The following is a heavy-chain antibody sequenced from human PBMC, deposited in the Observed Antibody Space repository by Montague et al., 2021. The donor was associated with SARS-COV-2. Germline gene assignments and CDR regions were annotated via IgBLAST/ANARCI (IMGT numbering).Heavy chain of an antibody. CDR1: GDSVSRNSAA. V-gene: IGHV6-1*01. J-gene: IGHJ4*02. Sequence: CAISGDSVSRNSAAWNWIRQSPSRGLEWLGRTYYRSKWYNDYAVSVKSRITINPDTSKNQITLQLNSVTPEDTAVYYCAGTSASSDYWGQGTLVTVSS. CDR2: TYYRSKWYN. D-gene: IGHD1-26*01. CDR3: AGTSASSDY.